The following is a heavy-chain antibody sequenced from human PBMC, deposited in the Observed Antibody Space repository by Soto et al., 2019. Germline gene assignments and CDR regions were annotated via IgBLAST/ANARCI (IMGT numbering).Heavy chain of an antibody. V-gene: IGHV3-23*01. Sequence: LRLSCAASGFTFSSYAMSWVRQAPGKGLEWVSAISGSGGSTYYADSVKGRFTISRDNSKNTLYLQMNSLRAEDTAVYYCATLGTGYSSSWYFGYYYYGMDVWGQGTTVTVSS. D-gene: IGHD6-13*01. CDR1: GFTFSSYA. CDR2: ISGSGGST. J-gene: IGHJ6*02. CDR3: ATLGTGYSSSWYFGYYYYGMDV.